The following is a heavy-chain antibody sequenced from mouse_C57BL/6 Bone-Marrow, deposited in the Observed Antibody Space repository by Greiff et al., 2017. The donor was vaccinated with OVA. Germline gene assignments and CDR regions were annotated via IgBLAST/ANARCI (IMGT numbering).Heavy chain of an antibody. J-gene: IGHJ1*03. V-gene: IGHV1-64*01. CDR1: GYTFTSYW. CDR2: IHPNSGST. CDR3: AKDPGWYFDV. Sequence: VKLQQPGAELVKPGASVKLSCKASGYTFTSYWMHWVKQRPGQGLEWIGMIHPNSGSTNYNEKFKSKATLTVDKSSSTAYMQLSSLTSEDSAVYYCAKDPGWYFDVWGTGTTVTVSS.